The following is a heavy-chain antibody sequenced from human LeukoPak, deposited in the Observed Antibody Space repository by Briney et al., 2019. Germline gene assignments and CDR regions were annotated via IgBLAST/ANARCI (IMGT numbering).Heavy chain of an antibody. CDR2: ISGSGGST. J-gene: IGHJ4*02. Sequence: GGSLRLSCAASGFTFSSYAMSWVRQAPGKGLEWVSGISGSGGSTYYADSVKGRFTISRDNSKNTLHLQMNSLRAEDTVVYYCAKDQTAMIEYYFDYWGQGTLVTVSS. V-gene: IGHV3-23*01. D-gene: IGHD5-18*01. CDR3: AKDQTAMIEYYFDY. CDR1: GFTFSSYA.